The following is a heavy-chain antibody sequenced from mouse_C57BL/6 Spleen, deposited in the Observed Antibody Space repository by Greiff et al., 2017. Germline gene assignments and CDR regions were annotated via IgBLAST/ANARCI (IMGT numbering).Heavy chain of an antibody. CDR1: GFTFSDYY. CDR3: ARHKYYDYWYFDV. J-gene: IGHJ1*03. V-gene: IGHV5-12*01. Sequence: EVKLVESGGGLVQPGGSLKLSCAASGFTFSDYYMYWVRQTPEKRLEWVAYISNGGGSTYYPDTVKGRFTISRDNAKNTLYLQMSRLKSEDTAMYYCARHKYYDYWYFDVWGTGTTVTVSS. CDR2: ISNGGGST. D-gene: IGHD2-4*01.